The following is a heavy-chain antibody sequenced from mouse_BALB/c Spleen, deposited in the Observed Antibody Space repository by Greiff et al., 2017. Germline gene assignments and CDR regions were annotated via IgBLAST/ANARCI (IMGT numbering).Heavy chain of an antibody. V-gene: IGHV1-80*01. J-gene: IGHJ3*01. CDR3: AREDYGSSAWFAY. D-gene: IGHD1-1*01. Sequence: QVQLQQSGAELVRPGSSVKISCKASGYAFSSYWMNWVKQRPGQGLEWIGQIYHGDGDTNYNGKLKGKATLTAYKSSSTAYIQLSSLTSEDSAVYFCAREDYGSSAWFAYWGQGTLVTVSA. CDR2: IYHGDGDT. CDR1: GYAFSSYW.